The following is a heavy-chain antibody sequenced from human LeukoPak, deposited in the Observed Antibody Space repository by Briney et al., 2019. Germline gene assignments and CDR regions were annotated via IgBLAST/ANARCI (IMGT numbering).Heavy chain of an antibody. CDR3: ARGYLDYYDSSGQDY. CDR1: GFTFSSYS. CDR2: ISSSSSYI. D-gene: IGHD3-22*01. V-gene: IGHV3-21*01. J-gene: IGHJ4*02. Sequence: GGSLRLSCAASGFTFSSYSMNWVRQAPGKGLEWVSSISSSSSYIYYADSVKGRFTISRDNAKNSLYLQMNSLRAEDTAVYYCARGYLDYYDSSGQDYWGQGTLVTVSS.